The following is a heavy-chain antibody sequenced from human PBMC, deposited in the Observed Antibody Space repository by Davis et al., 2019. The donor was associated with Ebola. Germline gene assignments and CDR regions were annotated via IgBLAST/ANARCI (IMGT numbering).Heavy chain of an antibody. J-gene: IGHJ4*02. CDR1: GFTFSSYA. CDR3: AREGWGVPGTFDY. V-gene: IGHV3-23*01. Sequence: GSLRLSCAASGFTFSSYAMSWVRQAPGKGLEWVSAISGSGGSTYYADSVKGRFTISRDNSKNTLYLQMNSLSAEDTAVYYCAREGWGVPGTFDYWGQGTLVTVPS. D-gene: IGHD3-10*01. CDR2: ISGSGGST.